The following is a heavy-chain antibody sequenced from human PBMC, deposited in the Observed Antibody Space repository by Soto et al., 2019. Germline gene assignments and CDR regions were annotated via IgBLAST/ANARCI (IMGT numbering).Heavy chain of an antibody. CDR2: FYYSEST. J-gene: IGHJ6*02. D-gene: IGHD2-2*01. V-gene: IGHV4-39*01. CDR3: ARLGGYCSSTSCYGFYGMDV. CDR1: GFSISSGPYS. Sequence: SETLSLTCTVSGFSISSGPYSWGWIRQPPGEGLEWIGTFYYSESTYYNPSLEGRVTISVDTSKNQFSLKVSSVTVADTAVYYCARLGGYCSSTSCYGFYGMDVWGQGTTVTVSS.